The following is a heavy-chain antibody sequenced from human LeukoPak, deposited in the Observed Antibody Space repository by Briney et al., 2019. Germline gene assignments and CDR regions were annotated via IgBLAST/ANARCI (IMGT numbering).Heavy chain of an antibody. J-gene: IGHJ6*04. V-gene: IGHV3-30*04. D-gene: IGHD3-10*02. CDR2: ISYDGSNK. CDR3: AELGITMIGGV. CDR1: GFTFSSYA. Sequence: GGSLRLSCAASGFTFSSYAMHWVRQAPGKGLEWVAVISYDGSNKYYADSVKGRFTISRDNSKNTLYLQMNSLGAEDTAVYYCAELGITMIGGVWGKGTTVTISS.